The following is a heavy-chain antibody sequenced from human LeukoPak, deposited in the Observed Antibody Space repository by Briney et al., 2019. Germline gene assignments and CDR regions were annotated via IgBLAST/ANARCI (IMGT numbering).Heavy chain of an antibody. CDR3: ARGQPRMYSSWYNFDY. CDR2: INSDGSTT. CDR1: GFAFSNTW. Sequence: PGGSLRLSCAASGFAFSNTWMHWVRQAPGKGLVRVSHINSDGSTTSYADSVKGRFTISRDNSKNTLYLQMNSLRAEDTAVYYCARGQPRMYSSWYNFDYWGQGTLVTVSS. V-gene: IGHV3-74*01. J-gene: IGHJ4*02. D-gene: IGHD6-13*01.